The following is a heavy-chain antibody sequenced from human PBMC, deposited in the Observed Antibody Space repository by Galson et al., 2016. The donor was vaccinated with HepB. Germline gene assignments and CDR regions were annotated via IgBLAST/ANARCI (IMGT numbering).Heavy chain of an antibody. J-gene: IGHJ6*02. Sequence: SLRLSCAASGFTFSNYGMNWVRQAPGKGLEWVSAITGSGDSPYYADSVKGRFTISRDNSKNTLYLQMNSLRAEDTAVYYCVKDGWRSSVGYFYYYGLDVWGHGTTVTVSS. CDR3: VKDGWRSSVGYFYYYGLDV. CDR2: ITGSGDSP. V-gene: IGHV3-23*01. CDR1: GFTFSNYG. D-gene: IGHD3-16*01.